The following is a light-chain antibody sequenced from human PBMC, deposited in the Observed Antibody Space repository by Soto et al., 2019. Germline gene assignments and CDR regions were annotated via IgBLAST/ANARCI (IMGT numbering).Light chain of an antibody. J-gene: IGLJ1*01. V-gene: IGLV2-18*01. Sequence: QSVLTQPPSVSGSPGQSVTISCTGTSSDVGSYNRVSWYQQPPGTAPKLMIYEVSNRPSGVPDRFSGSKYGNTASLTIPGLQAEDEADYYCSLYTSSSTYVFGTGTKVTVL. CDR2: EVS. CDR3: SLYTSSSTYV. CDR1: SSDVGSYNR.